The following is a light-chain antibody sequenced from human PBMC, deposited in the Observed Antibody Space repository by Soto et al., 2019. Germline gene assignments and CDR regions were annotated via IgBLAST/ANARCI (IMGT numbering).Light chain of an antibody. Sequence: ILSPLSLPVTPGEPSSISCSSSHGLLHINVYNCLDCYLHNAVQSPHLLIYEASNRCSGVPYRFSCSGSGTDVTQKISRWCAWDVGVYYYMQSLHRPPLTFCRGT. J-gene: IGKJ4*01. V-gene: IGKV2D-29*02. CDR1: HGLLHINVYNC. CDR2: EAS. CDR3: MQSLHRPPLT.